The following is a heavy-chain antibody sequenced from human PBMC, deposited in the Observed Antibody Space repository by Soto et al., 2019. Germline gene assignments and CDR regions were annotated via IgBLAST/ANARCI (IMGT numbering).Heavy chain of an antibody. CDR2: IYYSGST. CDR3: ARQDTAMVRWDFSYGMDV. D-gene: IGHD5-18*01. J-gene: IGHJ6*02. Sequence: QLQLQESGPGLVKPSETLSLTCTVSGGSISSSTHYWGWIRQPPGKGLEWIGSIYYSGSTYYNPSLKSRVTISVDTSKNQFSLKLSSVTAADTAVYYCARQDTAMVRWDFSYGMDVWGQGITVTVSS. CDR1: GGSISSSTHY. V-gene: IGHV4-39*01.